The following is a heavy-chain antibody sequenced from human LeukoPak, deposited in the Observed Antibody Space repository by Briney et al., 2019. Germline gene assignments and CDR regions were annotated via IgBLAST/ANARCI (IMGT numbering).Heavy chain of an antibody. D-gene: IGHD2-21*02. Sequence: SETLSLTCTVSGGSISSYYWSWIRQPPGKGLEWIGYIYYSGSTNYNPSLKSRVTISVDTSKNQFSLKLSSVTAADTAVYYCARVVVTAIGTVNAFDIWGQGTMVTVSS. J-gene: IGHJ3*02. CDR3: ARVVVTAIGTVNAFDI. CDR1: GGSISSYY. CDR2: IYYSGST. V-gene: IGHV4-59*08.